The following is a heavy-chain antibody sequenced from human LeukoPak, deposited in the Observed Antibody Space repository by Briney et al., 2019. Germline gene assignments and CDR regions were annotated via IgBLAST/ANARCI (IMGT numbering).Heavy chain of an antibody. Sequence: GGSLRLSCAASGFTVIDNYMTWVRQAPGKGLEWVSVIYSGSSAYYADSVKGRFTISRDNSKNTLYLQMNSLRAEDTGVYYCAREGSSWSYFDYWGQGTLVTVSS. CDR1: GFTVIDNY. V-gene: IGHV3-53*01. CDR3: AREGSSWSYFDY. J-gene: IGHJ4*02. CDR2: IYSGSSA. D-gene: IGHD6-13*01.